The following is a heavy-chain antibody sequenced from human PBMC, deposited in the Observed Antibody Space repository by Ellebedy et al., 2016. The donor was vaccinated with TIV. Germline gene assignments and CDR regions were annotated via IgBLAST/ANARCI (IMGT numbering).Heavy chain of an antibody. CDR1: RFTFEDVA. V-gene: IGHV3-43D*03. Sequence: GESLKISCAASRFTFEDVAMHWVRQAPRKGLELASPISWGSGKTNYADSARGRFTISRDNGKDSLYLQMNSLRPEDTAFYYCVKGTRKSVTTSPDYWGQGTLVTVYS. CDR2: ISWGSGKT. D-gene: IGHD4-17*01. J-gene: IGHJ4*02. CDR3: VKGTRKSVTTSPDY.